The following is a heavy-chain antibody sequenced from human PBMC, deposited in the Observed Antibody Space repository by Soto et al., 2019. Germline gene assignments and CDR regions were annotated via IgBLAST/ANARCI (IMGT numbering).Heavy chain of an antibody. Sequence: GGSLRLSCAASGFTFSSYGMHWVRQAPGKGLEWVAVIWYDGSNKYYADSVKGRFTISRDNSKNTLYLQMNSLRAEDTAVDYCARDRLESGNAFVIAGPGIMVTGS. V-gene: IGHV3-33*01. CDR1: GFTFSSYG. CDR3: ARDRLESGNAFVI. J-gene: IGHJ3*02. CDR2: IWYDGSNK. D-gene: IGHD3-3*01.